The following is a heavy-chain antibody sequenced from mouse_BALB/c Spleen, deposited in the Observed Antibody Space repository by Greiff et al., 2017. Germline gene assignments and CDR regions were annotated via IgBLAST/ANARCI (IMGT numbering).Heavy chain of an antibody. D-gene: IGHD2-3*01. J-gene: IGHJ2*01. CDR2: ISSGSSTI. V-gene: IGHV5-17*02. Sequence: DVQLVESGGGLVQPGGSRKLSCAASGFTFSSFGMHWVRQAPEKGLEWVAYISSGSSTIYYADTVKGRFTISRDNPKNTLFLQMTSLRSEDTAMYYCARDLYDGYYFDYWGQGTTLTVSS. CDR3: ARDLYDGYYFDY. CDR1: GFTFSSFG.